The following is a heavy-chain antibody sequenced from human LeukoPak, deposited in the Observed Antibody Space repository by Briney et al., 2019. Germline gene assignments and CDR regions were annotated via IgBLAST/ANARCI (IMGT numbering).Heavy chain of an antibody. CDR3: ARRMPSGTVDY. V-gene: IGHV4-59*01. CDR1: GGSFSGYY. J-gene: IGHJ4*02. CDR2: IYYSGST. Sequence: SETLSLTCAVYGGSFSGYYWSWIRQPPGKGLEWIGYIYYSGSTNYNPSLKSRVSISIDTSKNHFSLKLSSVTAADTAVYYCARRMPSGTVDYWGQGTLVTVSS. D-gene: IGHD6-13*01.